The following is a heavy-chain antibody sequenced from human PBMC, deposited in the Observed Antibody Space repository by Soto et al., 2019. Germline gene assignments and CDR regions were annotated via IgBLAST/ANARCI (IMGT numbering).Heavy chain of an antibody. J-gene: IGHJ6*02. V-gene: IGHV1-46*02. CDR1: GYSFNSFY. CDR3: ARDMHPTAPYYYYYGIDV. CDR2: INPGGGST. D-gene: IGHD1-26*01. Sequence: QVHLVQSGAEVKKPGASMKVSCKASGYSFNSFYVHWVRQAPGQGLEWLGLINPGGGSTTYAQKFQGRVTVTRDTSTSTVYMELSSLRSEDTAVSSCARDMHPTAPYYYYYGIDVWGQGTTVTVSS.